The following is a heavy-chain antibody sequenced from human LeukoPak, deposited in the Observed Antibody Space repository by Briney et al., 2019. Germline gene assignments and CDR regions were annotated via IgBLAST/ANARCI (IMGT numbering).Heavy chain of an antibody. CDR1: GFTFSSFS. D-gene: IGHD1-26*01. Sequence: GGSLRLSCAASGFTFSSFSMNWVRQAPGKGLEWVSSISSSDGSIYYADSLKGRFTISRDNAKNSLYLQMNSLRAEDTAVYYCARDLGYYRADYWGQGTLVTVSS. CDR3: ARDLGYYRADY. CDR2: ISSSDGSI. V-gene: IGHV3-21*01. J-gene: IGHJ4*02.